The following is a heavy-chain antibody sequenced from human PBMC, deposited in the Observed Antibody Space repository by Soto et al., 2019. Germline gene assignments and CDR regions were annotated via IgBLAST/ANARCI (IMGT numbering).Heavy chain of an antibody. CDR3: ARDWLDFWSGYYTPDAFDI. CDR2: ISAYNGNT. J-gene: IGHJ3*02. V-gene: IGHV1-18*01. Sequence: ASVKVSCKASGYTFTSYGISWVRQAPGQGLEWMGWISAYNGNTNYAQKLQGRVTMTTDTSTSTAYMELRSLRSDDTAVYYCARDWLDFWSGYYTPDAFDIWGQGTMVTVSS. D-gene: IGHD3-3*01. CDR1: GYTFTSYG.